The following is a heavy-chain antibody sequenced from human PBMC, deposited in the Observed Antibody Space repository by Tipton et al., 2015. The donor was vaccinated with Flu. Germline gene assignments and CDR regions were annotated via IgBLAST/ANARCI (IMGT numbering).Heavy chain of an antibody. CDR2: INTYNGDT. CDR3: ARDPLVPRYPNGMDV. V-gene: IGHV1-18*01. CDR1: GYSFNNHG. D-gene: IGHD1-14*01. Sequence: VQLVQSGDEVKKPGASVKVSCQASGYSFNNHGITWVRQAPGQGLEWMAWINTYNGDTNYAQKLQGRVTMTTDTSTSTAYMELRSLISDDAAVYYCARDPLVPRYPNGMDVWGQGTTVTVSS. J-gene: IGHJ6*02.